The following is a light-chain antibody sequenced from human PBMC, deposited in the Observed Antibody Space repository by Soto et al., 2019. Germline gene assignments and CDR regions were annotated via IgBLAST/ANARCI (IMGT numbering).Light chain of an antibody. CDR2: YAS. CDR1: QSVTSN. J-gene: IGKJ1*01. V-gene: IGKV3-15*01. Sequence: EIVMTQSPATLSVSPGERVTFSCRASQSVTSNLAWYQHKPGQAPRLLISYASTGATGIPARFSGSGSGTDFTLTINSLQSEDFAVYYCQQYGSSGTFGQGTKVDIK. CDR3: QQYGSSGT.